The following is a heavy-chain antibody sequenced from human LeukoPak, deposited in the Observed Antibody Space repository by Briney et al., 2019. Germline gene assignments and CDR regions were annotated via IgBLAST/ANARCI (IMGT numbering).Heavy chain of an antibody. CDR1: SGSFSSYY. CDR2: INHSGST. V-gene: IGHV4-34*01. CDR3: ARGAAGTAMPYFDN. Sequence: PSETLSLTCAVYSGSFSSYYWSWIRQPPGKGLEWIGEINHSGSTNYNPSLKSRVTISVDTPKSQFSLRLNSVTAADTAVYYCARGAAGTAMPYFDNWGQGTLVTVSS. D-gene: IGHD5-18*01. J-gene: IGHJ4*02.